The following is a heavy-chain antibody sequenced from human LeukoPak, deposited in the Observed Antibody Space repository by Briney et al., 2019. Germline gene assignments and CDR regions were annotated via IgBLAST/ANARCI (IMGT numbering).Heavy chain of an antibody. CDR2: ISSSSNYI. CDR3: SGYYGMDV. Sequence: GGSLRLSCAASGFTFSSYSMNWVRQAPGKGLEWVSSISSSSNYIYYVDSVKGRFTISRDNAKNSLYLQMNSLRAEDTAVYYCSGYYGMDVWGKGTTVTVSS. V-gene: IGHV3-21*01. J-gene: IGHJ6*04. CDR1: GFTFSSYS.